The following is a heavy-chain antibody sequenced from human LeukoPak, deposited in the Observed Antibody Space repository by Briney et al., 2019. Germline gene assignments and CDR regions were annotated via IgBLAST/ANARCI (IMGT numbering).Heavy chain of an antibody. J-gene: IGHJ3*02. Sequence: GSSVKVSCKASGCTFSSYAINWVRQAPGQGLEWMGGIIPIFGTANYAQKFQGRVTITADESTSTAYMELSSLRSEDTAVYYCARESCGGDCSPNDAFDIWGQGTMVTVSS. D-gene: IGHD2-21*02. V-gene: IGHV1-69*01. CDR1: GCTFSSYA. CDR2: IIPIFGTA. CDR3: ARESCGGDCSPNDAFDI.